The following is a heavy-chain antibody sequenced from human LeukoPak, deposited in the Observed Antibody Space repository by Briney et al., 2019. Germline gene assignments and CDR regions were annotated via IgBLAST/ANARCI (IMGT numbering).Heavy chain of an antibody. V-gene: IGHV5-51*01. CDR3: ASREMATMSPFDY. CDR2: IYPADSDT. Sequence: GESLEISCKGSGYGFTRYWIGWVRQMPGKGLEWMGIIYPADSDTRYSPSFQGQVTISADKSISTAYLQWSSLKASDTAMYYCASREMATMSPFDYWGQGTLVTVSS. D-gene: IGHD5-24*01. CDR1: GYGFTRYW. J-gene: IGHJ4*02.